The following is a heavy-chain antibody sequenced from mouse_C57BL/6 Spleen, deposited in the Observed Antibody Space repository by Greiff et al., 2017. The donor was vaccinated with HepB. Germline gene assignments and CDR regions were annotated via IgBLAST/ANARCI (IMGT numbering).Heavy chain of an antibody. V-gene: IGHV1-55*01. CDR1: GYTFTSYW. J-gene: IGHJ4*01. Sequence: QVQLKQPGAELVKPGASVKMSCKASGYTFTSYWITWVKQRPGQGLEWIGDIYPGSGSTNYNEKFKSKATLTVDTSSSTAYMQLSSLTSEDSAVYYCAGSFTTVVATGDAMDYWGQGTSVTVSS. D-gene: IGHD1-1*01. CDR3: AGSFTTVVATGDAMDY. CDR2: IYPGSGST.